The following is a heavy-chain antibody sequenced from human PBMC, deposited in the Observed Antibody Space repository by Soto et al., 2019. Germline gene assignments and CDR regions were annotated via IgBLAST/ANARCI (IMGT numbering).Heavy chain of an antibody. Sequence: GGSLRLSCAASGFTLDYYAINWVRQAPGKGLEWVSSITSTGDTYYVDSAKGRFTISRDNAKNTLYLQMNSLRAEDTAVYYCASADYDILTGYPPNDYWGQGTLVTVSS. CDR2: ITSTGDT. J-gene: IGHJ4*02. D-gene: IGHD3-9*01. CDR3: ASADYDILTGYPPNDY. V-gene: IGHV3-23*01. CDR1: GFTLDYYA.